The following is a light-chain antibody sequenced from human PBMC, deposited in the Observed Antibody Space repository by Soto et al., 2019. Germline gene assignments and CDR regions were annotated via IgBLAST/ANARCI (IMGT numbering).Light chain of an antibody. CDR1: SSNIGAGYD. V-gene: IGLV1-40*01. CDR2: ANN. CDR3: QSFDSSLSGDVV. Sequence: QSVLTQPPSVSGAPGQRVTTSCTGSSSNIGAGYDVHWYQQFSGTAPKLLIYANNNRPSGVPDRFSGSKSGTSASLAITGLQAEDEADYYCQSFDSSLSGDVVFGGGTKLTVL. J-gene: IGLJ2*01.